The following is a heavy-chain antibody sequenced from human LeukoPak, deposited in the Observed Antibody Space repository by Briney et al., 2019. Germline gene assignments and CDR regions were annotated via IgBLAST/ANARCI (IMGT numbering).Heavy chain of an antibody. CDR2: IYSGGST. Sequence: GGSLRLSCAASGFTVSSNYMSWVRQAPGKGLEWVSVIYSGGSTYYADSVKGRFTISRDNSKNTLYLQMNGLRAEDTAVYYCARDQGRSGWYLDYYYGMDVWGKGTTVTVSS. J-gene: IGHJ6*04. V-gene: IGHV3-53*01. D-gene: IGHD6-19*01. CDR1: GFTVSSNY. CDR3: ARDQGRSGWYLDYYYGMDV.